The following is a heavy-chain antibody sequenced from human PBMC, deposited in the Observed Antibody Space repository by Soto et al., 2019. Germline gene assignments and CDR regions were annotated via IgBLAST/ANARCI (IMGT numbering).Heavy chain of an antibody. CDR1: GYTFTSYG. Sequence: GASVKVSCKASGYTFTSYGISWVRQAPGQGLEWMGWISAYNGNTNYAQKLQGRVTMTTDTSTSTAYMELRSPRSDDTAVYYCARVKGAMVRGVPDYWGQGXLVTVHS. CDR2: ISAYNGNT. CDR3: ARVKGAMVRGVPDY. J-gene: IGHJ4*02. V-gene: IGHV1-18*04. D-gene: IGHD3-10*01.